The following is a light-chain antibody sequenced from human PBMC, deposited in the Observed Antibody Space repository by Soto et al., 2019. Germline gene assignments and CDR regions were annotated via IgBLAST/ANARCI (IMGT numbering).Light chain of an antibody. Sequence: QSVLTQPPSVSATPGQGVTLSCSGGDSNIGSTAVNWYQQVPGTAPKLLIYSSNQRPSGVPDRISGSKSGTSASLAISGLQSEDEADYYCAAWDDDLHVWLFGGGTKLTGL. CDR2: SSN. CDR3: AAWDDDLHVWL. J-gene: IGLJ2*01. V-gene: IGLV1-44*01. CDR1: DSNIGSTA.